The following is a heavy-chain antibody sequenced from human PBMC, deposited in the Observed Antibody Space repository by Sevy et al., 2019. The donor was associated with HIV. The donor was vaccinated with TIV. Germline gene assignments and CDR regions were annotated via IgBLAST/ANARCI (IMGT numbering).Heavy chain of an antibody. V-gene: IGHV3-23*01. Sequence: GGSLRLSCAASGFTLSRYAMNWVRQAPGKGLEWVSGISGSGGSGDKTNYADSVKDRFTISRDDSKNSLYLQLNSLRAEDTAIYYCARKYDSSVYFDYWGQGTLVTVSS. J-gene: IGHJ4*02. CDR3: ARKYDSSVYFDY. CDR1: GFTLSRYA. D-gene: IGHD3-22*01. CDR2: ISGSGGSGDKT.